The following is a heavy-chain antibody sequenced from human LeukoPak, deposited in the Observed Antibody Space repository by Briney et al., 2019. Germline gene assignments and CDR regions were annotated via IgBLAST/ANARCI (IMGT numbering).Heavy chain of an antibody. J-gene: IGHJ4*02. CDR3: VRDHWGSYYSLFDN. CDR2: ISDSGGST. D-gene: IGHD1-26*01. V-gene: IGHV3-23*01. Sequence: GGSLRLSCAASGFTFSSYAMSWVCQAPGKGLEWVSAISDSGGSTYFADSVKGRFPIARDNSKNTLYLQMNSLRAEDTALYYCVRDHWGSYYSLFDNWGQGTLVTVSS. CDR1: GFTFSSYA.